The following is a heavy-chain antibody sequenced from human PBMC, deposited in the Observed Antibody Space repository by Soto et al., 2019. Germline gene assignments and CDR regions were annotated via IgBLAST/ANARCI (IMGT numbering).Heavy chain of an antibody. V-gene: IGHV4-39*01. CDR1: GGSISSSSYY. D-gene: IGHD3-16*01. CDR2: IYYSGST. Sequence: QLQLQESGPGLVKPSETLSLTCTVSGGSISSSSYYWGWIRQPPGKGLEWIGSIYYSGSTYYNPSLKSRVTISVDTSKNQFSLKLSSVTAEDTAVYYCERRITDWVAEFDYWGQGTLVTVSS. CDR3: ERRITDWVAEFDY. J-gene: IGHJ4*02.